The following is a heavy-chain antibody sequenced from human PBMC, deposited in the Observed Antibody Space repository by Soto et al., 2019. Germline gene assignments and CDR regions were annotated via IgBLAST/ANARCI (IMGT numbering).Heavy chain of an antibody. CDR3: ARDSPDGYTKGVDAFDI. V-gene: IGHV4-30-4*01. Sequence: PSETLSLTCTVSGDSISGGASFWSWIRQPPGKGLEWIANVYYSGSSYYNPSLKSRLTISVDTTKNQFSLQLKSMTAADTAVYYCARDSPDGYTKGVDAFDIWGQGTMVTVSS. CDR2: VYYSGSS. CDR1: GDSISGGASF. D-gene: IGHD5-12*01. J-gene: IGHJ3*02.